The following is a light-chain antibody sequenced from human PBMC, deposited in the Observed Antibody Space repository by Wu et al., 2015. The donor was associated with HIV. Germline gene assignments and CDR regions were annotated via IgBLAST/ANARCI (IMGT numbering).Light chain of an antibody. CDR1: QGIRNY. CDR3: QKYNSAPWT. V-gene: IGKV1-27*01. J-gene: IGKJ1*01. Sequence: DIQMTQSPSSLSASVGDRVTITCRASQGIRNYLAWYQQKPGKVPKLLLYAASTLQSGVPSRFSGSGSGTDFTLTISSLQPEDVATYYCQKYNSAPWTFGPGTKVEIK. CDR2: AAS.